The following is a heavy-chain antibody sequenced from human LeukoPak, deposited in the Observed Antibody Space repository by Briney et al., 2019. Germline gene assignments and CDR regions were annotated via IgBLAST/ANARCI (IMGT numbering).Heavy chain of an antibody. J-gene: IGHJ4*02. CDR1: GFTFSSYG. Sequence: PGGSLRLSCAASGFTFSSYGMHWDRQAPGKGLEWVAVISYDGSNKYYADSVKGRFTISRDNSKNTLYLQMNSLRAEDTAVYYCARAAADLYYFDYWGQGTLVTVSS. D-gene: IGHD6-13*01. CDR3: ARAAADLYYFDY. V-gene: IGHV3-30*03. CDR2: ISYDGSNK.